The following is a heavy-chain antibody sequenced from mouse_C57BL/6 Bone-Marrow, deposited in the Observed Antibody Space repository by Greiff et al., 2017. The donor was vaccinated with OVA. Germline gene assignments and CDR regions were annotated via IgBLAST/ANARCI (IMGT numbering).Heavy chain of an antibody. CDR1: GYAFSSSW. Sequence: VQLQQSGPELVKPGASVKISCKASGYAFSSSWMNWVKQRPGQGLEWIGRIYPGDGDTNYNGKFKGKATLTADKSSSTAYMQLSSLTSEDSAVYFCARWNWAWFAYWGQGTLVTVSA. D-gene: IGHD4-1*01. CDR3: ARWNWAWFAY. V-gene: IGHV1-82*01. CDR2: IYPGDGDT. J-gene: IGHJ3*01.